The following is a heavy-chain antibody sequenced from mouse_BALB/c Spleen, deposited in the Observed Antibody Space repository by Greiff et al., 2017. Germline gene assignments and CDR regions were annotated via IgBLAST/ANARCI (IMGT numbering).Heavy chain of an antibody. V-gene: IGHV5-4*02. CDR3: ARDKYGNFRYFDV. Sequence: EVKLVESGGGLVKPGGSLKLSCAASGFTFSDYYMYWVRQTPEKRLEWVATISDGGSYTYYPDSVKGRFTISRDNAKNNLYLQMSSLKSEDTAMYYCARDKYGNFRYFDVWGAGTTVTVSS. D-gene: IGHD2-10*02. CDR2: ISDGGSYT. J-gene: IGHJ1*01. CDR1: GFTFSDYY.